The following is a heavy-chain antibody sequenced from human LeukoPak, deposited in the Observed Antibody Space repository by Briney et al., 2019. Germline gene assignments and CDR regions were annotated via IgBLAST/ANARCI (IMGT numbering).Heavy chain of an antibody. D-gene: IGHD3-3*01. CDR2: MNPNSGNT. CDR3: ARAYDFWSGYSALYYFDY. V-gene: IGHV1-8*03. CDR1: GYTFTSYD. Sequence: ASVKVSCKASGYTFTSYDINWVRQATGQGLEWMGWMNPNSGNTGYAQKFQGRVTITRNTSIGTAYMELSSLRSEDTAVYYCARAYDFWSGYSALYYFDYWGQGTLVTVSS. J-gene: IGHJ4*02.